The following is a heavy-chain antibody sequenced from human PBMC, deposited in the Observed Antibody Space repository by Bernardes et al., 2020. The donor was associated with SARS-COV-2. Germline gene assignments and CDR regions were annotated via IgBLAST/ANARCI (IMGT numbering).Heavy chain of an antibody. Sequence: GGSLRLSCAASGFTFSSYGMHWVRQAPGKGLEWVAVISYDGSNKYYADSVKGRFTISRDNSKNTLYLQMNSLRAEDTAVYYCAKTGGEVVLLWFGEGLLDAWEIWGQGTMVTVSS. J-gene: IGHJ3*02. V-gene: IGHV3-30*18. CDR2: ISYDGSNK. CDR1: GFTFSSYG. CDR3: AKTGGEVVLLWFGEGLLDAWEI. D-gene: IGHD3-10*01.